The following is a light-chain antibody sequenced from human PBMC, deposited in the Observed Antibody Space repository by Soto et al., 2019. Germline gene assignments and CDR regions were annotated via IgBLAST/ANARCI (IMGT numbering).Light chain of an antibody. V-gene: IGLV1-40*01. Sequence: QSVLTQPPSVSGAPGQRVTISCSGSSSNIGAGYDVHWYQQLPGTAPKLLIYVNTNRPSGVPDRFSGSKSGTPASLAITGLQAEDEGDYYCQSYDSSLSVVFGGGTQLTVL. CDR1: SSNIGAGYD. J-gene: IGLJ3*02. CDR2: VNT. CDR3: QSYDSSLSVV.